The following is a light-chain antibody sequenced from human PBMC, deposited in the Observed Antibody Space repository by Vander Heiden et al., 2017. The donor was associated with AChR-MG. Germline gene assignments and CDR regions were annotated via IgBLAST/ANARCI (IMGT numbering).Light chain of an antibody. V-gene: IGKV3-15*01. CDR1: QSVSSN. CDR3: QQYNNWPPWT. CDR2: GAA. Sequence: EIVMTQSPATLSVSPGDRVPLSCRASQSVSSNLAWYQQKPGQAPRLLIYGAATRATGIPARFSGSWSGTEFTLTISSLQSEDFAVYYCQQYNNWPPWTFGQGTKVEIK. J-gene: IGKJ1*01.